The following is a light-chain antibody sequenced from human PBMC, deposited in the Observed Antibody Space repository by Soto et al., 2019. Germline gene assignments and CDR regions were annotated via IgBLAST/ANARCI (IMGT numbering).Light chain of an antibody. CDR1: SSDVGGYKY. J-gene: IGLJ1*01. CDR2: DVS. V-gene: IGLV2-11*01. Sequence: QSALTQPRSVSGSPGQTVTISCTGTSSDVGGYKYVSWYQQHPGKAPKLTIYDVSKRPSGVPDRFSGSKSGNTASLTISGLQTEDEADYYCCSYAGSYVFGTGTKVTV. CDR3: CSYAGSYV.